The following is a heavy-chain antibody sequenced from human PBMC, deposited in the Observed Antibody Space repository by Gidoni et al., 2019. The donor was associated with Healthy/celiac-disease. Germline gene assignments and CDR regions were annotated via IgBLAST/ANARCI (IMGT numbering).Heavy chain of an antibody. Sequence: QLQLQESGPGLVKPSETLTLPCTVSGGSISSSSYYWGWIRQPPGKGLEWIGSIYYSGSTYYNPSLKSRVTISVDTSKNQFSLKLSSVTAAETAVYYCARHLRAAAGRGNWFDPWGQGTLVTVSS. D-gene: IGHD6-13*01. CDR3: ARHLRAAAGRGNWFDP. CDR2: IYYSGST. J-gene: IGHJ5*02. CDR1: GGSISSSSYY. V-gene: IGHV4-39*01.